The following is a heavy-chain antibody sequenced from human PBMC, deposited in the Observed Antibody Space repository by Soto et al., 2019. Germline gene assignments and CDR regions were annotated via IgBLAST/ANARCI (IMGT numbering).Heavy chain of an antibody. J-gene: IGHJ4*02. CDR2: IKGDGTNT. CDR3: ARRLCGYYGFDY. D-gene: IGHD3-10*01. CDR1: GFTFSSYW. V-gene: IGHV3-74*01. Sequence: EVQLVESGGGLVQFGGSLRLSCAASGFTFSSYWMHWVRQVPGKGLVWVSRIKGDGTNTGYADSVEGRFTISRDNVKNTLDLQMNSLRAEDTAVYYCARRLCGYYGFDYWGQGTLVTVSS.